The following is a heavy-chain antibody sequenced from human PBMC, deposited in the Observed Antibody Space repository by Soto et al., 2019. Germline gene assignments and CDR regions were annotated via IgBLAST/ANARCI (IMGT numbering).Heavy chain of an antibody. J-gene: IGHJ1*01. D-gene: IGHD6-19*01. V-gene: IGHV3-7*01. CDR1: GFTFSSYW. CDR2: IKQDGSEK. Sequence: EVQLVESGGGLVQPGGSLRLSCAASGFTFSSYWMSWVRQAPGKGLEWVANIKQDGSEKYYVDSVKGRFTISRDNAKNSLYLQMKSLRAEDTAVYYCARGPGQWLVTVAEYFQHWGQGTLVTVSS. CDR3: ARGPGQWLVTVAEYFQH.